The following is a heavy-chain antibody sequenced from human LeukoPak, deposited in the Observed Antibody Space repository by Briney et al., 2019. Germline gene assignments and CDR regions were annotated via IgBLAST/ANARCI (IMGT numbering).Heavy chain of an antibody. D-gene: IGHD3-3*01. J-gene: IGHJ5*02. CDR2: IYYSGST. CDR3: ARSEGLRFLEWPKGGFDP. V-gene: IGHV4-59*08. Sequence: PSETLSLTCTVSGGSISSYYWSWIRQPPGKGLEWIGYIYYSGSTNYNPSLKSRVTISVDTSKNQFSLKLSSVTAADTAVYYCARSEGLRFLEWPKGGFDPWGQGTLVTVSS. CDR1: GGSISSYY.